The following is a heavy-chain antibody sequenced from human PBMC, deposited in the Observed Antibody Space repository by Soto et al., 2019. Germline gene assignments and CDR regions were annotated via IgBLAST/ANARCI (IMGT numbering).Heavy chain of an antibody. CDR1: GFTFSNYA. CDR2: ISGSGDNT. Sequence: GGSLRLSCAVSGFTFSNYAMSWVRQDPGKGLQWVSSISGSGDNTYYADSVKGRFTISRDNSKDTLYLQMHSLRAEDTALYYCAKRLELTDSWGQGTLVTVSS. J-gene: IGHJ4*02. D-gene: IGHD1-1*01. V-gene: IGHV3-23*01. CDR3: AKRLELTDS.